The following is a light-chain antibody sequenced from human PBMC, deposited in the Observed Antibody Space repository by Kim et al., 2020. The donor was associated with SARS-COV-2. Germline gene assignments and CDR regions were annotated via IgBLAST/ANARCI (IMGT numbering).Light chain of an antibody. V-gene: IGLV3-19*01. CDR2: SKD. Sequence: SSELTQDPSVSVALGQTVRITCRGDSLKTYYASWFQHQPGQAPILVIYSKDKRPSGIPDRFSGSSSGDTSSLTITGAQAEDEADYFCSSRDSTGYHWVFGGGTKLTVL. J-gene: IGLJ3*02. CDR1: SLKTYY. CDR3: SSRDSTGYHWV.